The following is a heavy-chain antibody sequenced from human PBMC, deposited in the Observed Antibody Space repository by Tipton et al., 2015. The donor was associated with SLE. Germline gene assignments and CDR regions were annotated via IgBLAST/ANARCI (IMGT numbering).Heavy chain of an antibody. V-gene: IGHV4-59*01. CDR2: IYDRGTT. Sequence: LRLSCTVSGGSMSSYCWSWIRQSPRKGLEWIGYIYDRGTTNYSPSLMNRVTISLDTSESQFSLKLTSVTAADTAVYYCASAQLGAWRFDSWGQGTLVTVSS. J-gene: IGHJ4*02. CDR1: GGSMSSYC. D-gene: IGHD7-27*01. CDR3: ASAQLGAWRFDS.